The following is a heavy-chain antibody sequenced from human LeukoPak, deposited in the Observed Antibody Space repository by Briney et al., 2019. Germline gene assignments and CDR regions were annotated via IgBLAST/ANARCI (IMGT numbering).Heavy chain of an antibody. CDR2: ISYDGSNK. V-gene: IGHV3-30*18. D-gene: IGHD6-19*01. J-gene: IGHJ4*02. CDR1: GFTFSSYG. Sequence: RRSLRLSCAASGFTFSSYGMHWVRQAPGKGLEWVAVISYDGSNKYYADSVKGRFTISRDNSKNTLYLQMNSLRAEDTAVYYCAKGLAVAGTMVGDYWGQGTLVTVSS. CDR3: AKGLAVAGTMVGDY.